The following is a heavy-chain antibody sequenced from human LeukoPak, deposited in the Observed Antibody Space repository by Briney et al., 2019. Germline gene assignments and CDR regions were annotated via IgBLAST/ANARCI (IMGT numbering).Heavy chain of an antibody. J-gene: IGHJ5*02. Sequence: SETLSLTCAVSGYSISSGYYWGWIRQPPGKGLEWIGSIYHSGSTYYNPSLKSRVTISVDTSKNQFSLKLSSVTAADTAVYYCARCSAPAAILWFHPWVQGNLVTVSS. V-gene: IGHV4-38-2*01. CDR3: ARCSAPAAILWFHP. CDR1: GYSISSGYY. D-gene: IGHD2-2*01. CDR2: IYHSGST.